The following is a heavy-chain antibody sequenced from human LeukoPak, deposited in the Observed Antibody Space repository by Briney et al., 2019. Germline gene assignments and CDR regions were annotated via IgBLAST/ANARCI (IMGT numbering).Heavy chain of an antibody. J-gene: IGHJ4*02. V-gene: IGHV3-23*01. Sequence: PGGSLRLSCAASGFTISSYALTWVRQAPGKGLEWVSGISGSDSTYYIDSVRGRFIISRDNSKNTLYLEMNSLRAEDTAVYYCAKASWCGSTSRYPRIDYWGQGALVTVSS. D-gene: IGHD2-2*01. CDR3: AKASWCGSTSRYPRIDY. CDR2: ISGSDST. CDR1: GFTISSYA.